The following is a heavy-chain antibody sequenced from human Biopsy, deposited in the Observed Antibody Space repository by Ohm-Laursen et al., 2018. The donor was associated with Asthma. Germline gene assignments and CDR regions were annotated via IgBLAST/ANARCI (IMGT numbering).Heavy chain of an antibody. CDR1: GFTFSNYG. V-gene: IGHV3-30*18. D-gene: IGHD1-26*01. CDR3: AKEVFPGWELRRGPDS. Sequence: SLRLSCAASGFTFSNYGMHWVRQAPGKGLDWGAVISFDGTNRNYTDSVKGRFTISRDNSRNTLHLEMNSLRAEDTAVYFCAKEVFPGWELRRGPDSWGQGTLVTVSS. J-gene: IGHJ4*02. CDR2: ISFDGTNR.